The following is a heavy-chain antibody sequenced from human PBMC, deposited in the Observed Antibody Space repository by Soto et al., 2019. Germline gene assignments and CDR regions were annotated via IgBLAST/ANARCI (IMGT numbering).Heavy chain of an antibody. CDR1: GFTFSDYY. V-gene: IGHV3-11*05. CDR3: ARADHYDTSGYWK. CDR2: ITRSSSYT. D-gene: IGHD3-22*01. Sequence: QVQLVESGGGLVKPGGSLRLSCAASGFTFSDYYMSWIRQAPGKGLEWVSYITRSSSYTIYADSVRGRFTISRDNAKNSLFLQLNSLRAEDTAVYYCARADHYDTSGYWKWGQGTLVTVSS. J-gene: IGHJ4*02.